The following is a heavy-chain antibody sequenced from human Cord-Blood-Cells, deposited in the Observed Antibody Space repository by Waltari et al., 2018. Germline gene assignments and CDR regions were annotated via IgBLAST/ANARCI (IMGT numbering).Heavy chain of an antibody. CDR1: GGSISSRSYY. D-gene: IGHD6-13*01. J-gene: IGHJ4*02. CDR3: ARPRYSSSWYVDY. Sequence: QLQLQESGPGLVKPSATLSLTCTVSGGSISSRSYYWGWIRQPPGKGLEWIGSIYYSGSTYYNPSLKSRVTISVDTSKNQFSLKLSSVTAADTAVYYCARPRYSSSWYVDYWGQGTLVTVSS. V-gene: IGHV4-39*01. CDR2: IYYSGST.